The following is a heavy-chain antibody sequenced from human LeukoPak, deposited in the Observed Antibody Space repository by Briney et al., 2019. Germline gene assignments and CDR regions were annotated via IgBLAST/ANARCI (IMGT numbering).Heavy chain of an antibody. CDR2: IYSGGST. Sequence: GGSLRLSCAASGFTVSSNYMSWVRQAPGKGLEWVLVIYSGGSTYYADSMKGRFTISGDNSKNTLYLQMNSLRAEDTAVYYCARDRGLAATGSVDCWGQGTLVTVSS. CDR1: GFTVSSNY. J-gene: IGHJ4*02. V-gene: IGHV3-53*01. D-gene: IGHD6-13*01. CDR3: ARDRGLAATGSVDC.